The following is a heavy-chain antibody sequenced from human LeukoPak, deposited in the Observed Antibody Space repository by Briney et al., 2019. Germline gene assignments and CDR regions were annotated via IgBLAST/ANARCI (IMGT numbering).Heavy chain of an antibody. CDR3: ARGRYYDSSGRGAFDI. D-gene: IGHD3-22*01. Sequence: SETLSLTCTVSGGSISSDFWSWIRQPPGKGLEWIGYIYYTGSTNYSPSFKSRVTISVDTSKNQFSLKLNSVTAADTAVYYCARGRYYDSSGRGAFDIWGQGTMVIVSS. CDR1: GGSISSDF. CDR2: IYYTGST. J-gene: IGHJ3*02. V-gene: IGHV4-59*01.